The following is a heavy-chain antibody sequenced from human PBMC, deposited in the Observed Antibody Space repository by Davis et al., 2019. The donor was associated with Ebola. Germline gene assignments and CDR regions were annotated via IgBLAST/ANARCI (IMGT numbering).Heavy chain of an antibody. CDR1: GFTFDDYA. Sequence: SLKISCAASGFTFDDYAMHWVRHAPGKGLEWVSGISWNSGSIGYADSVKGRFTISRDNVKNSLYLQMDSLRAEDTAVYYCARWASVGYWGQGTLVTVSS. CDR3: ARWASVGY. J-gene: IGHJ4*02. CDR2: ISWNSGSI. V-gene: IGHV3-9*01. D-gene: IGHD1-26*01.